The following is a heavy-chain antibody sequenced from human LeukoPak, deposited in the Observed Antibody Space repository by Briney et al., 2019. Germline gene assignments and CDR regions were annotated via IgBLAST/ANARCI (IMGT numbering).Heavy chain of an antibody. D-gene: IGHD3-3*01. CDR3: ARKNTYYDFWSGYTNWFDP. V-gene: IGHV4-34*01. Sequence: SETLSLTCAVYGGSFSGYYWSWIRQPPGKGLEWIGEVNHSGSTNYNPSLKSRVTISVDTSKNQFSLKLSSVTAADTAVYYCARKNTYYDFWSGYTNWFDPWGQGTLVTVSS. CDR2: VNHSGST. CDR1: GGSFSGYY. J-gene: IGHJ5*02.